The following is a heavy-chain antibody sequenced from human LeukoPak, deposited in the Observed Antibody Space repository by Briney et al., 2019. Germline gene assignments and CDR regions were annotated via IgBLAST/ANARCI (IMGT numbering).Heavy chain of an antibody. Sequence: TGGSLRPSCAASGFTFSSYDMHWVRQPTGKGLEWVSGIGRAGDTNYLGSVKGRFSISRENAKNSLYLQMNSLRDGDTAVYYCVRGLAGGLDPWGQGTLVTVSS. CDR2: IGRAGDT. CDR1: GFTFSSYD. J-gene: IGHJ5*02. D-gene: IGHD2-21*01. V-gene: IGHV3-13*01. CDR3: VRGLAGGLDP.